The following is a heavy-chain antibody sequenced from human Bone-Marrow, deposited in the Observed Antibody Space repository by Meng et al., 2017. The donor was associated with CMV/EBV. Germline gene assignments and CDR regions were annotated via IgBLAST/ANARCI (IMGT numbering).Heavy chain of an antibody. Sequence: GGSLRLSCAASGFTFSSYAMSWVRQAPGKGLEWVSAISGSGGSTYYADSVKGRFTISRDNSKNTLYLQMNSLRAEDTTVYYCAKGYDSGNYYFDYWGQGTLVTVSS. CDR3: AKGYDSGNYYFDY. V-gene: IGHV3-23*01. CDR2: ISGSGGST. CDR1: GFTFSSYA. J-gene: IGHJ4*02. D-gene: IGHD1-26*01.